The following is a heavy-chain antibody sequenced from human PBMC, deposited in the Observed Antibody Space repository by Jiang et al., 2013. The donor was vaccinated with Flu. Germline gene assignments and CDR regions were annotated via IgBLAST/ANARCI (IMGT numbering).Heavy chain of an antibody. CDR3: ARGRQRPSLGASILPHAPREIGAFDI. D-gene: IGHD3-16*01. CDR1: GGTFSSYA. J-gene: IGHJ3*02. V-gene: IGHV1-69*01. CDR2: IIPIFGTA. Sequence: GAEVKKPGSSVKVSCKASGGTFSSYAISWVRQAPGQGLEWMGGIIPIFGTANYAQKFQGRVTITADESTSTAYMELSSLRSEDTAVYYCARGRQRPSLGASILPHAPREIGAFDIWGQGTMVTVSS.